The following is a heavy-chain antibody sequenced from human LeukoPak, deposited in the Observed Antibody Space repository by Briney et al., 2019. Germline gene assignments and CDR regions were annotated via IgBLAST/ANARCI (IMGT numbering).Heavy chain of an antibody. CDR2: INHSGST. J-gene: IGHJ6*03. D-gene: IGHD2-21*01. CDR3: ARCGPRIPANYYYYYMDV. CDR1: GGSFSGYY. V-gene: IGHV4-34*01. Sequence: SETLSLTCAVYGGSFSGYYWSWIRQPPGKGLEWMGEINHSGSTNYNPSLKSRVTISVDTSKNQFSLKLSSVTAADTAVYYCARCGPRIPANYYYYYMDVWGKGTTVTVSS.